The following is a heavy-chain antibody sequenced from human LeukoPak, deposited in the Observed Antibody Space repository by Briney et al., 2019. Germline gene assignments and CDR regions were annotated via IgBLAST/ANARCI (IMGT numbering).Heavy chain of an antibody. V-gene: IGHV3-20*04. CDR1: GFTFDDYG. J-gene: IGHJ4*02. Sequence: GGSLRLSCAASGFTFDDYGMSWVRQAPGKGLEWVSGINWNGGSTGYADSVKGRFTISRDNAKNSLYLQMNSLRAEDTALYYCARMSVEELRVRGPFVEYYFDYWGQGTLVTVSS. CDR3: ARMSVEELRVRGPFVEYYFDY. CDR2: INWNGGST. D-gene: IGHD1-26*01.